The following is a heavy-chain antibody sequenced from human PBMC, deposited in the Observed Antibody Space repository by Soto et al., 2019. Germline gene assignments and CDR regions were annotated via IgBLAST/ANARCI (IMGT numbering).Heavy chain of an antibody. D-gene: IGHD1-7*01. CDR3: ARAPRELLAEGPLFLYYYYGLDV. CDR2: VFHTGNT. V-gene: IGHV4-34*12. CDR1: GGSFSDAF. Sequence: QVHLQQWGAGLLKPSGTLPLTCAVSGGSFSDAFWSWVRQSPGRGLEWIGEVFHTGNTNYNPSLKSRVTLSVDTAKYQFSLRLTSVTAADSAVYYCARAPRELLAEGPLFLYYYYGLDVWGQGTTVTVSS. J-gene: IGHJ6*02.